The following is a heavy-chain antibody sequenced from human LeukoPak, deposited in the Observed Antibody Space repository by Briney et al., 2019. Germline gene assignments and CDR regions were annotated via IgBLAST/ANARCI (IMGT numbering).Heavy chain of an antibody. CDR1: GFTVSSNY. V-gene: IGHV3-66*01. CDR2: IYSGGST. Sequence: QPGGSLRLSCAASGFTVSSNYMSWVRQAPGKGLEWVSVIYSGGSTYYADSVKGRFTISRDNSKNTLYLQMNSLRAEDTAVYYCARTRIFGYCSSTSCYQTPYYYYGMDVWGQGTTVTVSS. D-gene: IGHD2-2*03. CDR3: ARTRIFGYCSSTSCYQTPYYYYGMDV. J-gene: IGHJ6*02.